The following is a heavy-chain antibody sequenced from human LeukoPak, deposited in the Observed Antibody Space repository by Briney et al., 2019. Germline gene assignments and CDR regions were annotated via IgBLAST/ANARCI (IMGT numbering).Heavy chain of an antibody. CDR3: ATSGDYYDSSGYLDY. Sequence: GGSLRLSCAASGFTFSSYSMNWVRRAPGKGLEGVSSISSSSSYIYYADSVKGRFTISRDNAKNSLYLQMNSLRAEDTAVYYCATSGDYYDSSGYLDYWGEGTLVTVSS. CDR1: GFTFSSYS. J-gene: IGHJ4*02. V-gene: IGHV3-21*01. D-gene: IGHD3-22*01. CDR2: ISSSSSYI.